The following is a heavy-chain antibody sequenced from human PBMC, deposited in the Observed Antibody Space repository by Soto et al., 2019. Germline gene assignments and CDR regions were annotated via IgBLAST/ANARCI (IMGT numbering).Heavy chain of an antibody. D-gene: IGHD3-3*01. J-gene: IGHJ4*02. CDR1: GELYGPYH. Sequence: SETLSLTCDVSGELYGPYHWAWIRQSPGKGLEWIGYIYYSGSTYYNPSLKSRVTISVDTSKNQFSLKLSSVTAADTAVYYCARDSSGYSLDYWGQGTLVTVSS. V-gene: IGHV4-31*11. CDR2: IYYSGST. CDR3: ARDSSGYSLDY.